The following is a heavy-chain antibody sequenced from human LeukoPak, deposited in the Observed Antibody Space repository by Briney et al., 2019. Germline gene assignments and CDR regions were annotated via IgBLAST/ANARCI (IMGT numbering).Heavy chain of an antibody. CDR1: GFTFSSYS. D-gene: IGHD3-10*01. Sequence: GGSLRLSCAASGFTFSSYSMNWVRQAPGKGLEWVSSISSSSSYIYYADSVKGRFTISRDNAKNSLYLQMNSLRAEDTAVYYCAREGRSGAYYYYYYMDVWGKGTTVTVSS. CDR2: ISSSSSYI. J-gene: IGHJ6*03. V-gene: IGHV3-21*01. CDR3: AREGRSGAYYYYYYMDV.